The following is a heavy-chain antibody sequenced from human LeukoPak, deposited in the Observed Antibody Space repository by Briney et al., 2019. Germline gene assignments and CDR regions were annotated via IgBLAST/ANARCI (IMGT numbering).Heavy chain of an antibody. J-gene: IGHJ6*03. CDR3: ARASVTYYYYYYMDV. CDR2: IHYSGST. Sequence: SETLSLTCTVSGGSITNYYWTWIRQPPGKGLEWIGHIHYSGSTNYNPSLKSRVTISVDTSKNQFSLKLSSVTAADTAVYYCARASVTYYYYYYMDVWGKGITVTVSS. CDR1: GGSITNYY. D-gene: IGHD4-11*01. V-gene: IGHV4-59*01.